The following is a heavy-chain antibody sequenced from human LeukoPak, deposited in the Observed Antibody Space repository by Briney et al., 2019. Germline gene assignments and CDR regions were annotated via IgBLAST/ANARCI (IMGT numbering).Heavy chain of an antibody. CDR3: ARLTGSGTYYNWFDP. CDR2: IYPGDSDT. V-gene: IGHV5-51*01. J-gene: IGHJ5*02. Sequence: GESLKISCKGSGYSFNTYWIGWVRQMPGKGLEWMGLIYPGDSDTKYSPSFQGQVTISADKSVSTAYLQWRSLKASDTPMYYCARLTGSGTYYNWFDPWGQGTLVTVSA. CDR1: GYSFNTYW. D-gene: IGHD3-10*01.